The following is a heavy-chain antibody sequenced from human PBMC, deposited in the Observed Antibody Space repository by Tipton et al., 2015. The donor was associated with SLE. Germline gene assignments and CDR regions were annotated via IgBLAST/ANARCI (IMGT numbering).Heavy chain of an antibody. D-gene: IGHD3-10*01. V-gene: IGHV4-34*01. Sequence: TLSLTCAVYGGSFSGYYWSWIRQPPGKGLEWIGEINHSGSTNYNPSLKSRVTISVDTSKNQFSLKLSSVTAADTAVYYCARGRYGSGSYYIPPYMDVWGKGTTVTVFS. CDR1: GGSFSGYY. CDR3: ARGRYGSGSYYIPPYMDV. CDR2: INHSGST. J-gene: IGHJ6*03.